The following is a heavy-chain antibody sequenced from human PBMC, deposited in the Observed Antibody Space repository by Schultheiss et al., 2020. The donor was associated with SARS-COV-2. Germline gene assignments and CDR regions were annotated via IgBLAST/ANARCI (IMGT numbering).Heavy chain of an antibody. Sequence: SETLSLTCAVYGGSFSGYYWSWIRQPPGKGLEWIGYIYYSGSTNYNPSLKSRVTISVDTSKNQFSLKLSSVTAADTAVYYCARDQVGATTGGDYWGQGTLVTVSS. J-gene: IGHJ4*02. CDR1: GGSFSGYY. CDR3: ARDQVGATTGGDY. V-gene: IGHV4-59*12. D-gene: IGHD1-26*01. CDR2: IYYSGST.